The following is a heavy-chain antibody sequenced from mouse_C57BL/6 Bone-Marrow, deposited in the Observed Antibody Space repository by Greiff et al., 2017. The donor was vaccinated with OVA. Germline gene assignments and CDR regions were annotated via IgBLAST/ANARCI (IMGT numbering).Heavy chain of an antibody. CDR2: IDPSDSYT. Sequence: QVQLQQPGAELVKPGASVKLSCKASGYTFTSYWMQWVKQRPGQGLEWIGEIDPSDSYTNYNQKFKGKATLTVDTSSSTAYMQLSSLTSEDSAVYYCAREPRGTVVATDAMDYWGQGTSVTVSS. D-gene: IGHD1-1*01. CDR1: GYTFTSYW. J-gene: IGHJ4*01. V-gene: IGHV1-50*01. CDR3: AREPRGTVVATDAMDY.